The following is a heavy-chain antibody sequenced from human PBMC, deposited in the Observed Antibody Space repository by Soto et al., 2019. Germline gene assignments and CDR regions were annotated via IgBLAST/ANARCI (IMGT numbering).Heavy chain of an antibody. CDR3: ARGPARPRSITIFGVVTVRDYYYGMDV. J-gene: IGHJ6*02. D-gene: IGHD3-3*01. CDR1: GGSISSYY. Sequence: SETLSLTCTVSGGSISSYYWSWIRQPPGKGLEWIGYIYYSGSTNYNPSLKSRVTISVDTSKNQFSLKLSSVTAADTAVYYCARGPARPRSITIFGVVTVRDYYYGMDVWGQGTTVTVSS. V-gene: IGHV4-59*01. CDR2: IYYSGST.